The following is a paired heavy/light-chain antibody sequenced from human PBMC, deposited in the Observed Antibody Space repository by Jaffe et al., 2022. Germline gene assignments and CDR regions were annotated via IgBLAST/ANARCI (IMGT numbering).Heavy chain of an antibody. CDR3: ARDKDFSWDY. V-gene: IGHV1-2*02. CDR1: GYTFTDHY. J-gene: IGHJ4*02. Sequence: QVHLMQSGAEVKRPGASVKVSCKTSGYTFTDHYIHWVRQAPGQGLEWLGWINSNTGDTEYAQRFRGRVTMTRDTSVSTAYLHLSTLRSDDTAFYFCARDKDFSWDYWGQGSLVIVSS. D-gene: IGHD2-15*01. CDR2: INSNTGDT.
Light chain of an antibody. CDR1: QNLSSSY. V-gene: IGKV3-20*01. CDR3: QQCGGSPYT. Sequence: EIVLTQSPGTLSLSPGERATLSCRASQNLSSSYLVWYQQKPGQAPRLLIYGASNRATGTPDRFSGSGSGTDFILTISRLEPEDFVVYYCQQCGGSPYTFGQGTRLEIK. J-gene: IGKJ2*01. CDR2: GAS.